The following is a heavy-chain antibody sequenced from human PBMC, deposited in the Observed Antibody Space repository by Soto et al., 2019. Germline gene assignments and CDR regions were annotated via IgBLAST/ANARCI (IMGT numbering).Heavy chain of an antibody. CDR2: IYYSGST. Sequence: SETLSLTCTVSGGSISSSSYYWGWIRQPPGKGLEWIGSIYYSGSTNYNPSLKSRVTISVDTSKNQFSLKLSSVTAADTAVYYCARVYYDFWSGFDYWGQGTLVTVSS. V-gene: IGHV4-39*01. D-gene: IGHD3-3*01. CDR1: GGSISSSSYY. J-gene: IGHJ4*02. CDR3: ARVYYDFWSGFDY.